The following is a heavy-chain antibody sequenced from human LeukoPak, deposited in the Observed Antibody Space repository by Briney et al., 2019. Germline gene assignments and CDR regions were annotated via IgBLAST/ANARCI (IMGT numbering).Heavy chain of an antibody. J-gene: IGHJ6*03. CDR2: INPSGGST. CDR3: ARDGVPFKPTTVVTPAYYYYYMHV. Sequence: ASVKVSCKASGYTFTSYYMHWVRQAPGQGLEWMGIINPSGGSTSYAQKFQGRVTMTRDTSTSTVYMELSSLRSEDTAVYYCARDGVPFKPTTVVTPAYYYYYMHVWGKGTTVTISS. V-gene: IGHV1-46*01. D-gene: IGHD4-23*01. CDR1: GYTFTSYY.